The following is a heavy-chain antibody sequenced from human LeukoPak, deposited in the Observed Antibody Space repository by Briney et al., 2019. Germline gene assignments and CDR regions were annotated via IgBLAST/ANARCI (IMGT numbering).Heavy chain of an antibody. Sequence: SETLSLTCTASGGSISSYYWSWIRQPPGKGLEWIGYIYYSGSTNYNPSLKSRVTISVDTSKNQFSLKLNSVTAADTAVYYCARQTADGNYGPFDNRGPGTLVTVSS. V-gene: IGHV4-59*08. D-gene: IGHD4-17*01. CDR3: ARQTADGNYGPFDN. J-gene: IGHJ1*01. CDR1: GGSISSYY. CDR2: IYYSGST.